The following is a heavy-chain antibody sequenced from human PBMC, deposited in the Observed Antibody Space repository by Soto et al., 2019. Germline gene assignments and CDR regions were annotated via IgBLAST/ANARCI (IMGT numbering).Heavy chain of an antibody. CDR1: GGSISSYY. CDR3: ARLGGKYYGMDV. Sequence: QVQLQESGPGLVKPSETLSLTCTVSGGSISSYYWSWIRQPPGKGLEWIGYIYYSGSTNYNPSLKSRVTISVDTSKNQFSLKLSSVTAADTAVYYCARLGGKYYGMDVWGQGTTVTVSS. CDR2: IYYSGST. J-gene: IGHJ6*02. D-gene: IGHD3-16*01. V-gene: IGHV4-59*01.